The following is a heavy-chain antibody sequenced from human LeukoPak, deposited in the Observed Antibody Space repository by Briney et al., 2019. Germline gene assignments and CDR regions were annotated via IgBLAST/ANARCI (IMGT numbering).Heavy chain of an antibody. J-gene: IGHJ4*02. Sequence: PGRSLRLSCAASGFTFNMYGMHSVRQAPRKGLERVAGISNDGSTKDYADSVKGRFTISRDSSKKSMFLQMNSLRAEDTAVYYCAKAAYCTSTSCHFSGYAQRPLDYWGQGTLVTVSS. V-gene: IGHV3-30*18. CDR3: AKAAYCTSTSCHFSGYAQRPLDY. CDR1: GFTFNMYG. CDR2: ISNDGSTK. D-gene: IGHD2-2*01.